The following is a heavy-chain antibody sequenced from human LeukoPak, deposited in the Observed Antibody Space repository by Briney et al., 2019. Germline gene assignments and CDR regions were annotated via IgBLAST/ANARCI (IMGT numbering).Heavy chain of an antibody. CDR2: IYNTRST. J-gene: IGHJ3*02. Sequence: PSETLSLTCTVSGGSISNYYWTWIRQPPGKGLEWIGFIYNTRSTNYNPSLNSRVTISVDTSKNQFSLKLNSVTAADTAVYFCARRNILTEGEAFDIWSQGTMVTVSS. CDR1: GGSISNYY. D-gene: IGHD1/OR15-1a*01. CDR3: ARRNILTEGEAFDI. V-gene: IGHV4-59*08.